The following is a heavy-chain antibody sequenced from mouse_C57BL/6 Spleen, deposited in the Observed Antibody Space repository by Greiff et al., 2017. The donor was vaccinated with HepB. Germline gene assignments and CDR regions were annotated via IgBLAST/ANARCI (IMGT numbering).Heavy chain of an antibody. D-gene: IGHD1-1*01. Sequence: QVHVKQSGAELVRPGASVTLSCKASGYTFTDYEMHWVKQTPVHGLEWIGAIDPETGGTAYNQKFKGKAILTADKSSSTAYMELRSLTSEDSAVYYCTRRSLYGSSSWFAYWGQGTLVTVSA. J-gene: IGHJ3*01. CDR1: GYTFTDYE. CDR3: TRRSLYGSSSWFAY. V-gene: IGHV1-15*01. CDR2: IDPETGGT.